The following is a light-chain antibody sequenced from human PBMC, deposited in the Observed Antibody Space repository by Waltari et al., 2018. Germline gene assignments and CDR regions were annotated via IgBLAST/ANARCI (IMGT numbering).Light chain of an antibody. CDR2: KTS. CDR3: QQYNSYPFT. CDR1: QRLGSY. Sequence: CRASQRLGSYLAGYQQKPGKAPKLLIYKTSSLETGVPSSFSGTGSGTEFTLTISSLQPDDIATYYCQQYNSYPFTFGPGTKVDIK. J-gene: IGKJ3*01. V-gene: IGKV1-5*03.